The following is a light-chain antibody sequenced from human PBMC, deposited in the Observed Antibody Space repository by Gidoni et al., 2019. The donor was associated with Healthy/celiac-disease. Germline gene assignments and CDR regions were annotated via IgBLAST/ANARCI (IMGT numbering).Light chain of an antibody. CDR3: QQYNSYSQVT. CDR1: QSIISW. V-gene: IGKV1-5*03. CDR2: TAS. J-gene: IGKJ4*01. Sequence: DIQMTQSPSTLSASVGDRVTITCRASQSIISWLDLYPQKPGTAPKLLIYTASSLEIGVPSRFSGSGSGTEFTLTISRLQPDDFATYYFQQYNSYSQVTFGGGTKVEIK.